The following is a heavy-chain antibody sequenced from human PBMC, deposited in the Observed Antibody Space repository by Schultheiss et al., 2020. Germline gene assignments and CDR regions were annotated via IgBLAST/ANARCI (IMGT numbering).Heavy chain of an antibody. J-gene: IGHJ6*02. CDR3: ARDSQGGATIYYYYYYGMDV. V-gene: IGHV1-18*01. CDR1: GYTFTTYG. Sequence: ASVKVSCKASGYTFTTYGISWVRQAPGQGLEWVGCISGYNGNTNYAQKLQGRVTMTTDTSTSTAYMELRSLRSDDTAVYYCARDSQGGATIYYYYYYGMDVWGQGTTVTVSS. CDR2: ISGYNGNT. D-gene: IGHD1-26*01.